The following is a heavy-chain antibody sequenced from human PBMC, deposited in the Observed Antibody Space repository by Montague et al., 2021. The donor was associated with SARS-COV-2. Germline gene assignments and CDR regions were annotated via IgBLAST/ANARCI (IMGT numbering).Heavy chain of an antibody. CDR2: ISWNSGSR. CDR3: VKDMGCSGGSCYSGWKNYYGMDV. J-gene: IGHJ6*02. CDR1: GFTFDDYA. Sequence: SLRLSCAASGFTFDDYAMHWVRQAPGKGLEWVSGISWNSGSRVYADSVKGRFTISRDNAKNSLYLQMNNLRADDTALYYCVKDMGCSGGSCYSGWKNYYGMDVWGQGTTVTVSS. V-gene: IGHV3-9*01. D-gene: IGHD2-15*01.